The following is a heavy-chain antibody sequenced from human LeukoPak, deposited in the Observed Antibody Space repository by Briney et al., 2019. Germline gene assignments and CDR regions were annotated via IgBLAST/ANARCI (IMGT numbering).Heavy chain of an antibody. CDR1: GFTFSSYG. CDR2: IRFDGAYK. J-gene: IGHJ4*02. CDR3: AKSAVRDYASGVDYFDY. D-gene: IGHD3-10*01. V-gene: IGHV3-30*02. Sequence: HPGGSLRLSCAASGFTFSSYGIHWVRQAPGKGLKWVAFIRFDGAYKHTANSVKGRFTISRDNAQNTVYLYMNTLRTEDTAVYYCAKSAVRDYASGVDYFDYWGQGTLVSVSS.